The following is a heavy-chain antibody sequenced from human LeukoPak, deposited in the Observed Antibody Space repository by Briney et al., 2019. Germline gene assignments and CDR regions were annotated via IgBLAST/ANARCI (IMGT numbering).Heavy chain of an antibody. CDR2: IRQDGSEK. CDR1: GFTLSTYW. D-gene: IGHD6-13*01. V-gene: IGHV3-7*02. Sequence: QAGGSLRLSCAASGFTLSTYWMSWVRQAPGKGLERVANIRQDGSEKYYVDSVKGRFTISRDNAENLVYLQANSLRAGDTAVYYCARRAAVNAFDIWGQGTMVTVSS. CDR3: ARRAAVNAFDI. J-gene: IGHJ3*02.